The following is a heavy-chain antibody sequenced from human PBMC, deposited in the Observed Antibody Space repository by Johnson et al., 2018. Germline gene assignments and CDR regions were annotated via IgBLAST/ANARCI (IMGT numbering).Heavy chain of an antibody. Sequence: QVQLVQSGGGVVQPGRSLRLSCAASGFTFSGYGMHWVRQAPGKGLEWVAVISYDGSNKYYADSVKGRFTISRDNSKNTLYLQMNSLRAEDTAVDYCAKDDSSGWYSYYYYGMDVWVQGTPVTVSS. CDR2: ISYDGSNK. CDR1: GFTFSGYG. CDR3: AKDDSSGWYSYYYYGMDV. V-gene: IGHV3-30*18. D-gene: IGHD6-19*01. J-gene: IGHJ6*02.